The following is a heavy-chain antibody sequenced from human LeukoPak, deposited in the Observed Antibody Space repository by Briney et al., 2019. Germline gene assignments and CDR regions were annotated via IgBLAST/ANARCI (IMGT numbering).Heavy chain of an antibody. CDR1: GFTVSSNY. CDR3: ARALPYDFWSGTHLYYFDY. D-gene: IGHD3-3*01. J-gene: IGHJ4*02. V-gene: IGHV3-53*01. Sequence: GGSLRLSCAASGFTVSSNYMSWVRQAPGKGLEWVSVIYSGGSTYYADSVKGRSTISRDNSKNTLYLQMSSLRAEDTAVYYCARALPYDFWSGTHLYYFDYWGQGTLVTVSS. CDR2: IYSGGST.